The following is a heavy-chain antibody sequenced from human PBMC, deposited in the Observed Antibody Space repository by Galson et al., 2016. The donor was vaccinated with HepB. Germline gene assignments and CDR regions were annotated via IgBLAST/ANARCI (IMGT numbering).Heavy chain of an antibody. D-gene: IGHD2-2*01. Sequence: SLRLSCAASGFTFSSYGMHWVRQAPGKGLERVAFISYDGSNKKYADSVKGRFTISRGNSKKTLYLQMNSLRAEDTAVYYCAKDGRIYCSSASCHDHFHYWGQGTLVTVSS. V-gene: IGHV3-30*18. J-gene: IGHJ4*02. CDR2: ISYDGSNK. CDR1: GFTFSSYG. CDR3: AKDGRIYCSSASCHDHFHY.